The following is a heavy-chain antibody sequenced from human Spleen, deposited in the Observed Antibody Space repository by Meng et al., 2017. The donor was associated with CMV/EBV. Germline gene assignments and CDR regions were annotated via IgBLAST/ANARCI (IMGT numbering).Heavy chain of an antibody. V-gene: IGHV3-64*02. CDR2: ISSNRGGT. J-gene: IGHJ4*02. D-gene: IGHD3-22*01. CDR3: AKESYYDSSGYSGFDY. Sequence: GGSLRLSYAASGFTFSRYGLHWVRQAPGNGLEYVSAISSNRGGTYYADSVKGRFTISRDNSKNTLYLQMGSLRGEDMVVYYCAKESYYDSSGYSGFDYWGQGTLVTVSS. CDR1: GFTFSRYG.